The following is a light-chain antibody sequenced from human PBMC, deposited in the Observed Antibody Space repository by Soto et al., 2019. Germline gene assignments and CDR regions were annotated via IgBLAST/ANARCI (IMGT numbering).Light chain of an antibody. CDR3: SSYAGSNWYV. Sequence: QSALTQPPSASGSPGQSVTISCTGTNSDVGGYNYVSWYQQYPGKAPKLIIYEVNERPSGVPDRFSGSKSGTTASLTVSGPQTADEADYYCSSYAGSNWYVFGTGTKLTVL. V-gene: IGLV2-8*01. CDR2: EVN. CDR1: NSDVGGYNY. J-gene: IGLJ1*01.